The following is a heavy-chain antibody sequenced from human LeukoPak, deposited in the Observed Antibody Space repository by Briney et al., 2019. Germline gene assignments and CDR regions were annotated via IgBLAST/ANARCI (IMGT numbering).Heavy chain of an antibody. CDR3: AKGESQPKYYFDY. D-gene: IGHD2-2*01. Sequence: PGGSLRLSCVASGFTFSNSAMRWVRQAPGKGLEWVSGISGSGDRTFYVDSVKGRFTISRDNSKNTLYLQMTSLRAEDTAVYYCAKGESQPKYYFDYWGQGSLVTVSS. CDR1: GFTFSNSA. V-gene: IGHV3-23*01. CDR2: ISGSGDRT. J-gene: IGHJ4*02.